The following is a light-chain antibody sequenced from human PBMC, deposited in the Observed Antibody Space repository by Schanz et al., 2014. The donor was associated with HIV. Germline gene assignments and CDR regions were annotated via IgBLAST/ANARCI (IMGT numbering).Light chain of an antibody. V-gene: IGKV3-15*01. CDR1: QSVSSN. CDR2: GAS. Sequence: EIVMTQSPATLSVSPGERATLSCRASQSVSSNLAWYQQKPGQAPRLLIYGASTRATGIPARFSGSGSGTEFTLTISSLQAEDFEVYYCQQYKDWPPVTFGQGTKLEIK. CDR3: QQYKDWPPVT. J-gene: IGKJ2*01.